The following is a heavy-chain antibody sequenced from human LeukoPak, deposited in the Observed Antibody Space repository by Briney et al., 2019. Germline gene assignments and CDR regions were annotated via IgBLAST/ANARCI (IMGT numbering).Heavy chain of an antibody. CDR1: GYTFTSYA. Sequence: ASVKVSCKASGYTFTSYAMHWVRQAPGQRLEWMGWINAGNGNTKYSQKFQGSVTITRDTSASTAYMELSSLRSEDTAVYYCARIGIAVAGRSYFDYWGQGTLVTVSS. CDR3: ARIGIAVAGRSYFDY. J-gene: IGHJ4*02. D-gene: IGHD6-19*01. CDR2: INAGNGNT. V-gene: IGHV1-3*01.